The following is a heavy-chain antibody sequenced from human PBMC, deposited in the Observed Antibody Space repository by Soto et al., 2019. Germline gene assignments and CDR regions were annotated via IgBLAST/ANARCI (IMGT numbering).Heavy chain of an antibody. CDR2: ISYDGSNK. CDR3: ARDKRDLRFLEWSYYFAY. V-gene: IGHV3-30-3*01. Sequence: QVQLVESGGGVVQPGRSLRLSCAASGFTFSSSAMHWVRQAPGKGLEWVAVISYDGSNKYYADSVKGRFTISRDNSKNTMYLKMNSLRAEDTAVYYCARDKRDLRFLEWSYYFAYWGQGTLVTVSS. CDR1: GFTFSSSA. J-gene: IGHJ4*02. D-gene: IGHD3-3*01.